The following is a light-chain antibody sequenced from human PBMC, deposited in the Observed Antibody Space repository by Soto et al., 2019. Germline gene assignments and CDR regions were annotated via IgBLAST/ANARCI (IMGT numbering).Light chain of an antibody. CDR1: SSDVGAYNY. CDR3: QSYDSSLSGV. V-gene: IGLV2-8*01. J-gene: IGLJ1*01. Sequence: QSALTQPPSASGSPGQSVSISCTGTSSDVGAYNYVSWYQQHPGKAPKLIIYEVSKRPSGVPDRFSGSKSGNAASLTVSGLQADDEADYCCQSYDSSLSGVCGTGTKSPS. CDR2: EVS.